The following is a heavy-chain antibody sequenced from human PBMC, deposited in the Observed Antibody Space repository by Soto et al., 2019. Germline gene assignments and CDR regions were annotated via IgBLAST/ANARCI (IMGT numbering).Heavy chain of an antibody. D-gene: IGHD2-15*01. V-gene: IGHV1-69*01. Sequence: QVQLVQSGAEVKKPGSSVKVSCKASGGTFSSYAISWVRQAPGQGLEWMGGIIPIFGTANYAQKFQGRVTSTADESTSTAYMELSSLRSEDTAVYYCARDPGYCSGGSCYYFDYWGQGTLFTVSS. CDR3: ARDPGYCSGGSCYYFDY. J-gene: IGHJ4*02. CDR2: IIPIFGTA. CDR1: GGTFSSYA.